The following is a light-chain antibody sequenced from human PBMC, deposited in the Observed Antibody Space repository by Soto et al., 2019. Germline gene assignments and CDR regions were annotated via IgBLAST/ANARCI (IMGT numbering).Light chain of an antibody. Sequence: QSALTQPPSVSGSPGQSVTISCTGTSSDVGSYNRVSWYQQPPGTAPKLIIYEVSNRPSGVPDRFSGSKSGNTASLTISGLQAEDEADYYCSSFTSSNTWVFGGGTKVTVL. CDR2: EVS. CDR3: SSFTSSNTWV. J-gene: IGLJ3*02. V-gene: IGLV2-18*02. CDR1: SSDVGSYNR.